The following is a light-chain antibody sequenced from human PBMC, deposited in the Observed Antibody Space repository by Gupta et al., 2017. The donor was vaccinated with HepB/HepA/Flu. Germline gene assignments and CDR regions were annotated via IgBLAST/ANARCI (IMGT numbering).Light chain of an antibody. J-gene: IGLJ3*02. Sequence: SVLIQPPSASGTPGQRVTISCSGSSSNIGTNTVHWYRQLPGTAPQLLIYSNGHRPSGVPDRFSGSKSGTSAYLAISGLQSEDEAGYHCAAWDDSLHGYWVFGGGTKLTVL. CDR1: SSNIGTNT. CDR2: SNG. CDR3: AAWDDSLHGYWV. V-gene: IGLV1-44*01.